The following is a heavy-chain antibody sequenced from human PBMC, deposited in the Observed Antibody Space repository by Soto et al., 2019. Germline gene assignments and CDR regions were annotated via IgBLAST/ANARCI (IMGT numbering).Heavy chain of an antibody. CDR3: ARTYGATGMWFYFDL. V-gene: IGHV4-39*01. Sequence: QLQLQESGPGLVKPSETLSLTCTVSGGSISSSNYYWGWIRQPPGKGLEWIGNIFYTGGSNYDPSLKRRVTLSVYTSKNQFSLKLTSVTAADTSVYYCARTYGATGMWFYFDLWGQGTLVTVSS. J-gene: IGHJ4*02. CDR1: GGSISSSNYY. CDR2: IFYTGGS. D-gene: IGHD4-17*01.